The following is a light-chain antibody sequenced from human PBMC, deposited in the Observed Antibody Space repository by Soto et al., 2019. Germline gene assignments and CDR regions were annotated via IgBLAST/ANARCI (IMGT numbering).Light chain of an antibody. CDR1: QSVGRTY. CDR2: DTS. CDR3: QQYDTSPPTYT. Sequence: EIVLTQSPGTLSLSPGERATLSCRANQSVGRTYLAWYQRKPGQAPRLIIYDTSNRVTGIPDRFSGSASGTDFTLTISRLEPEDFAVHYCQQYDTSPPTYTFGQGTKLEIK. V-gene: IGKV3-20*01. J-gene: IGKJ2*01.